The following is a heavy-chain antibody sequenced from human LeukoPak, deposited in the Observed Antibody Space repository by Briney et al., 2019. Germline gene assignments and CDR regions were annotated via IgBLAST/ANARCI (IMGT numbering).Heavy chain of an antibody. V-gene: IGHV4-59*01. CDR3: ARGSSTSSWYLTRYYYYYMDV. Sequence: SETLSLTCTVSGGSISGYYWSWIRQPPGKGLEWIGYIYYSGSTNYNPSLKSRVTISVDTSKNQFSLKLSSVTAADTAVYYCARGSSTSSWYLTRYYYYYMDVWGKGTTVTVSS. CDR1: GGSISGYY. J-gene: IGHJ6*03. D-gene: IGHD6-13*01. CDR2: IYYSGST.